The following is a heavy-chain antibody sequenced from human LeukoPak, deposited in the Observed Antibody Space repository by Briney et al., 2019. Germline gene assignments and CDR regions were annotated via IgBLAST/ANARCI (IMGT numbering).Heavy chain of an antibody. V-gene: IGHV3-30*04. CDR3: ARVQREYYYDSSGIMGN. D-gene: IGHD3-22*01. Sequence: QAGRSLRLSCAASGFTFSDYAMHWLRQAPGKGLEWVAVISYDGSKKYYADSVKGRFTISRDNSKNTLYLQMNSLRVEDTAVYYCARVQREYYYDSSGIMGNWGQGTLVTVSS. CDR1: GFTFSDYA. J-gene: IGHJ4*02. CDR2: ISYDGSKK.